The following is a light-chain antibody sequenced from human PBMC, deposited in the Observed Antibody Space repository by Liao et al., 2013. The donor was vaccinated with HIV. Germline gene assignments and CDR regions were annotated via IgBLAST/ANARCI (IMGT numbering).Light chain of an antibody. V-gene: IGLV3-21*01. Sequence: SYVLTQTPSVSVAPGKTARITCGGNNIGSKSVHWYQQKPGQAPVLVIYYDSDRPSGIPERFSGSNSGNTATLTISGTQAMDEADYYCQAWDSSTRYVFGTGTKVTVL. CDR1: NIGSKS. J-gene: IGLJ1*01. CDR3: QAWDSSTRYV. CDR2: YDS.